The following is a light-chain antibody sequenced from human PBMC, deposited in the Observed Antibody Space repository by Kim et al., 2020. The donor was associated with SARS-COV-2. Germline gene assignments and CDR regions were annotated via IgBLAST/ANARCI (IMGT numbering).Light chain of an antibody. Sequence: DIQMTQSPSSLSASVGDRVTITCRASQGISDHLAWYQQKPGKIPALLIYAASTLQSGVPSRFSGSGSGTDFTLTISSLQPEDVATYYCQKYNIAPWTFGQGTKVDIK. CDR3: QKYNIAPWT. CDR1: QGISDH. CDR2: AAS. J-gene: IGKJ1*01. V-gene: IGKV1-27*01.